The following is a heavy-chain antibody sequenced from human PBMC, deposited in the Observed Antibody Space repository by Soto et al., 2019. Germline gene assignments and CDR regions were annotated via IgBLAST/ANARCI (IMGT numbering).Heavy chain of an antibody. CDR2: ISYDGSNK. Sequence: QVQLVESGGGVVQPGRSLRLSCAASGFTFSSYAMHWVRQAPGKGLEWVAVISYDGSNKYYADSVKGRFTISRDNSKNTLYLQMNSLRAEDTAVYYCARDHGCSGGSCYWTYYYYYGMDVWGQGTTVTVSS. V-gene: IGHV3-30-3*01. D-gene: IGHD2-15*01. CDR3: ARDHGCSGGSCYWTYYYYYGMDV. CDR1: GFTFSSYA. J-gene: IGHJ6*02.